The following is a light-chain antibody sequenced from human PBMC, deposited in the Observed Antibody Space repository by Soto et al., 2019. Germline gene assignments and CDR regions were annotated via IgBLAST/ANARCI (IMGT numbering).Light chain of an antibody. CDR1: QGLSSR. CDR3: QQLNSYPRAFT. J-gene: IGKJ4*01. Sequence: DIQLTQSPSFLSASVGERVTIACRASQGLSSRLAWYQQKPGNAPKLLIYAASTLQSGVSSRFSGSGSETEFTLTISRLQPEDFATYYCQQLNSYPRAFTFGGGTKVEIK. CDR2: AAS. V-gene: IGKV1-9*01.